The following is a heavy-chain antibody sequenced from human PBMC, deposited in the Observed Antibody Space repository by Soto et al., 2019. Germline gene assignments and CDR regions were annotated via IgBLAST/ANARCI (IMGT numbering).Heavy chain of an antibody. Sequence: PGGSLRLSCAASGFTFSSYAMHWVRQAPGKGLEWVAVISYDGSNKYYADSVKGRFTISRDNSKNTLYLQMNSLRAEDTAVYYCARGSGSYSVFDYWGQGTLVTVSS. D-gene: IGHD3-10*01. CDR1: GFTFSSYA. CDR2: ISYDGSNK. CDR3: ARGSGSYSVFDY. V-gene: IGHV3-30-3*01. J-gene: IGHJ4*02.